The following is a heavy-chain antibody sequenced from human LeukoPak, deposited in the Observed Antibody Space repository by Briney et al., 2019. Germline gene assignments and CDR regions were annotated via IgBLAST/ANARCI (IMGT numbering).Heavy chain of an antibody. J-gene: IGHJ6*03. Sequence: GGSLRLSCAASGFTFSSYSMNWVRQAPGKGLEWVSYISSSSRTIYYADSVKGRFTISRDNAKNSLYLQMNSLRAEDTAVYYCAKQNTYYDILTGYSSYYMDVWGKGTTVTVSS. CDR2: ISSSSRTI. CDR3: AKQNTYYDILTGYSSYYMDV. D-gene: IGHD3-9*01. V-gene: IGHV3-48*01. CDR1: GFTFSSYS.